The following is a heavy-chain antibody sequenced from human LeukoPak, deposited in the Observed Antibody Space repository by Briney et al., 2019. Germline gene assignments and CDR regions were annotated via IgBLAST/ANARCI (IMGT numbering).Heavy chain of an antibody. J-gene: IGHJ4*02. V-gene: IGHV3-49*03. D-gene: IGHD3-22*01. CDR1: GFTFGDYA. Sequence: GGSLRLSCTASGFTFGDYAMSWSRQAPGKGLEWVGFIRSKAYGGTTEYAASVKGRFTISRDDSKSIAYLQMNSLKTEDTAVYYCTRDQYYYDSSGYGYWGQGTLVTVSS. CDR3: TRDQYYYDSSGYGY. CDR2: IRSKAYGGTT.